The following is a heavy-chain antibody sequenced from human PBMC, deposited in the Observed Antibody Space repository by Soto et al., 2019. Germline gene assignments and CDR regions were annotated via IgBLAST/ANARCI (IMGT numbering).Heavy chain of an antibody. CDR2: IYHSGST. CDR1: GVSISSYY. D-gene: IGHD6-6*01. CDR3: ARERPDGARLDP. Sequence: SETLSLTCTVSGVSISSYYWSWIRQPPGKGLEWIGYIYHSGSTYYNPSLKSRVTISVNTSKNQFSLKLSSVTAADTAVYYCARERPDGARLDPWGQGTLVTVSS. J-gene: IGHJ5*02. V-gene: IGHV4-59*12.